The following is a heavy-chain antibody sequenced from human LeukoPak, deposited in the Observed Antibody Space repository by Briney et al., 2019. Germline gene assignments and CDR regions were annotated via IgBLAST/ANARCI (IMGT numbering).Heavy chain of an antibody. CDR1: GGSISSGSYY. CDR3: ARAGDGGWGLVAYLDY. J-gene: IGHJ4*02. D-gene: IGHD3-16*01. V-gene: IGHV4-61*02. CDR2: IYTSGST. Sequence: SQTLSLTCTVSGGSISSGSYYWSWIRQPAGKGLEWIGRIYTSGSTNYNPSLKSRVTISVDTSKNQFSLKLSSVTAADTAVYYCARAGDGGWGLVAYLDYWGQGTLVTVSS.